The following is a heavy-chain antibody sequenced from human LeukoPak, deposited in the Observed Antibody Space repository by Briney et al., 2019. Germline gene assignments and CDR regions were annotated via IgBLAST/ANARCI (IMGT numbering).Heavy chain of an antibody. V-gene: IGHV1-8*01. Sequence: ASVKASCNASEYTFTSYDINWGRQATGQGLEWMGWMNPNSGNTGYAQKFQGRVTMTRNTSISTAYMELSSLRSEDTAVYYCARIQQWLGLPMDVWGKGTTVTVSS. CDR1: EYTFTSYD. J-gene: IGHJ6*03. CDR2: MNPNSGNT. D-gene: IGHD6-19*01. CDR3: ARIQQWLGLPMDV.